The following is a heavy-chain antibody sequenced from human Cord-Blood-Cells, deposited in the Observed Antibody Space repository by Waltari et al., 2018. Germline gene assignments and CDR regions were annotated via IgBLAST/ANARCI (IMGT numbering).Heavy chain of an antibody. V-gene: IGHV4-34*01. CDR1: GVSFSGSY. CDR3: ARQGVRGVIDY. D-gene: IGHD3-10*01. Sequence: QVQLQQWGAGLLKPSETLSLTCAVYGVSFSGSYWSWIRQPPGKGLDWIGEINHSGSTNYNPSLKSRVTISVDTSKNQFSLKLSSVTAADTAVYYCARQGVRGVIDYWGQGTLVTVSS. J-gene: IGHJ4*02. CDR2: INHSGST.